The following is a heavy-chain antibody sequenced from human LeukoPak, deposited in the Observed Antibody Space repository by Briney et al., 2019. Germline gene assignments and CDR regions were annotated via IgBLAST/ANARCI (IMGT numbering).Heavy chain of an antibody. Sequence: SETLSLTCTVSGYSISSGYYWGWIRQPPGKGLEWIGSIYHSGSTYYNPSLKSRVTISVDTSKNQFSLKLSSVTAADTAVYYFGRVFPQQRAPHYYYYYMDVGGKGTTVTVS. CDR1: GYSISSGYY. V-gene: IGHV4-38-2*02. J-gene: IGHJ6*03. CDR3: GRVFPQQRAPHYYYYYMDV. CDR2: IYHSGST. D-gene: IGHD6-25*01.